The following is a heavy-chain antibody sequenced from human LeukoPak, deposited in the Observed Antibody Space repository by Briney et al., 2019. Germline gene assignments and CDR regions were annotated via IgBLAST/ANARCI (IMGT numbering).Heavy chain of an antibody. CDR2: IHPNNGDT. D-gene: IGHD3-10*01. CDR3: ARDGPAQMVDLDY. CDR1: GYTFSGTGWY. Sequence: AWGPVKVSCKASGYTFSGTGWYLYWLRQAPGLGLECMGWIHPNNGDTAYAQKFEGRVAMTRGTSISTAYMELRRLRPDDTAVYFCARDGPAQMVDLDYWGQGTLVTVSS. V-gene: IGHV1-2*03. J-gene: IGHJ4*02.